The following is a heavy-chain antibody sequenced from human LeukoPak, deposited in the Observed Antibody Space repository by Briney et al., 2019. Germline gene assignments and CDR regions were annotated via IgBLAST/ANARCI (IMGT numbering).Heavy chain of an antibody. D-gene: IGHD3-3*01. CDR1: GFTFNNYA. V-gene: IGHV3-23*01. CDR2: ISGSGYST. J-gene: IGHJ4*02. CDR3: ARVPGFWSGYSYYFDY. Sequence: PGGSLRLSCVASGFTFNNYAMTWVRQAPGKGLEWVSAISGSGYSTYYADSVKGRFTISRDNSKNTLYLQMNSLRAEDTAVYYCARVPGFWSGYSYYFDYWGQGTLVTVSS.